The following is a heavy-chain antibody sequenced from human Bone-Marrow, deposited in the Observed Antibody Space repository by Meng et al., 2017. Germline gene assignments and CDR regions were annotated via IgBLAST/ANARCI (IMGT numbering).Heavy chain of an antibody. CDR3: ARGTHGYNWIVY. CDR2: IYYSGST. J-gene: IGHJ4*02. D-gene: IGHD5-24*01. CDR1: GGSISSSSYY. Sequence: QLPVPGSGPGLVKPSETLSLTCTVSGGSISSSSYYWGWIRQPPGKGLEWIGSIYYSGSTYYNPSLKSRVTISVDTSKNQFSLKLGSVTAADTAVYYCARGTHGYNWIVYWGQGTLVTVSS. V-gene: IGHV4-39*07.